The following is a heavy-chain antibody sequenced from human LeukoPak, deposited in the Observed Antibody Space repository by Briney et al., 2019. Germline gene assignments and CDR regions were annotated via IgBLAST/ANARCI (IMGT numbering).Heavy chain of an antibody. CDR1: GGSISSYY. Sequence: TSETLSLTCTVSGGSISSYYWSWIRQPPGKGLEWIGYIYYSGSTNYNPSLKSRVTISVDTSKNQFSLKLSSVTAADTAVYYCARGVGQQLVAPYYYYMDVWGKGTTVTVSS. V-gene: IGHV4-59*12. CDR3: ARGVGQQLVAPYYYYMDV. D-gene: IGHD6-13*01. CDR2: IYYSGST. J-gene: IGHJ6*03.